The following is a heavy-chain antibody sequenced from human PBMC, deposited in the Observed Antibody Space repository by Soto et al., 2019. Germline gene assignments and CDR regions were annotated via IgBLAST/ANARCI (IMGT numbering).Heavy chain of an antibody. Sequence: PSETLSLTCTVSGGSISSYYWSWIRQPPGKGPGWIGFIHYSGTTYYNPSLKSRVAISVDTSRNDFSLRLSSVTAADTAVYYCTTGGDASITGYWGQGTLVTVSS. CDR1: GGSISSYY. V-gene: IGHV4-59*06. D-gene: IGHD1-20*01. CDR2: IHYSGTT. CDR3: TTGGDASITGY. J-gene: IGHJ4*02.